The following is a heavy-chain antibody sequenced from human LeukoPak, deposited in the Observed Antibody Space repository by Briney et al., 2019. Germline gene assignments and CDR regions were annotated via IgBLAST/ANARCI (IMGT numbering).Heavy chain of an antibody. V-gene: IGHV3-33*06. Sequence: GGSLRLSCAASGFTFSSYWMSWVRQAPGKGLEWVAVIWYDGSNKYYADSVKGRFTISRDNSKNTLYLQMNSLRAEDTAVYYCAKGWRFRAGMGDYYYYMDVWGKGTTVTVSS. CDR1: GFTFSSYW. D-gene: IGHD3-10*01. CDR2: IWYDGSNK. CDR3: AKGWRFRAGMGDYYYYMDV. J-gene: IGHJ6*03.